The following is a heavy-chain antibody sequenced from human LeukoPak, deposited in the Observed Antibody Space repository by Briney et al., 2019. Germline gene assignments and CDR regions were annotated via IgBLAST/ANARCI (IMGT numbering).Heavy chain of an antibody. Sequence: WGSLRLSCLASGFTFSSYAMHWVRQAPGKGLEYVSGISSGGGSTYYADSVKGRFTISRDNSKNTLYLQMSSLRAEDTAVYYCVKGREDGYNYFDYWGQGTLDPVSS. D-gene: IGHD5-24*01. V-gene: IGHV3-64D*06. CDR2: ISSGGGST. J-gene: IGHJ4*02. CDR1: GFTFSSYA. CDR3: VKGREDGYNYFDY.